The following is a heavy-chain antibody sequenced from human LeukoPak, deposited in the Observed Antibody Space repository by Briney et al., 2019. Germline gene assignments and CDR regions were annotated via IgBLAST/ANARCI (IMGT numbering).Heavy chain of an antibody. J-gene: IGHJ6*02. V-gene: IGHV3-30*18. CDR1: GFTFSGYG. CDR3: AKDRGYCSSTSCSYYYYGMDV. Sequence: GGSLRLSCAASGFTFSGYGMHWVRQAPGKGLEWVAVISYDGSNKYYADSVKGRFTISRDNSKNTLYLQMNSLRAEDTAVYYCAKDRGYCSSTSCSYYYYGMDVWGQGTTVTVSS. CDR2: ISYDGSNK. D-gene: IGHD2-2*01.